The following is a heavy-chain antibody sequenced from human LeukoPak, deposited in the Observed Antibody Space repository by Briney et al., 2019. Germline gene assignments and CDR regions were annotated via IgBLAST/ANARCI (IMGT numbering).Heavy chain of an antibody. Sequence: PGGSLRLSCAASGFTFSSYSMNWVRQAPGKGLEWVSHISSSSSTIYYADSVKGRFTISRDNAKNSLYLQMNSLRAEDTAAYYCVRDLGGRSGHWGQGTLVTVSS. CDR3: VRDLGGRSGH. J-gene: IGHJ4*02. V-gene: IGHV3-48*01. CDR2: ISSSSSTI. D-gene: IGHD1-26*01. CDR1: GFTFSSYS.